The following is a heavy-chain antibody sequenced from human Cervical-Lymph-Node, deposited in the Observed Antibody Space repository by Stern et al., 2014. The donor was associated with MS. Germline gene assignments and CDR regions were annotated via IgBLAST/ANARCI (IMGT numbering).Heavy chain of an antibody. CDR1: GFVFRRYA. V-gene: IGHV3-30*04. CDR2: ISYDGRDK. D-gene: IGHD1-26*01. CDR3: AKGGSGSYLD. J-gene: IGHJ4*02. Sequence: QVQLVQSGGGVVQPGRSLRLSCAASGFVFRRYALHWVRQAPGKGLGWVALISYDGRDKYYTDSVKGRFTVSRDNSNNTVDLEMNSLRLEDTAVYYCAKGGSGSYLDWGQGSLVTVSS.